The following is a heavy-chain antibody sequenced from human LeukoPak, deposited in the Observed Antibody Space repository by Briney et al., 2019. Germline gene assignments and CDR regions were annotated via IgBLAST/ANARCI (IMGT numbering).Heavy chain of an antibody. J-gene: IGHJ4*02. D-gene: IGHD1-26*01. V-gene: IGHV3-21*01. CDR3: ARDPGVLVGAAGY. CDR2: ISSSSSYI. CDR1: GFTFSSYS. Sequence: GGSLRLSCAASGFTFSSYSMNWVRQAPGKGLEWVSSISSSSSYIYYADSVKGRFTISRDNAKNSLYLQMNSLRAEDTAVYYCARDPGVLVGAAGYWGQGTLVTVSS.